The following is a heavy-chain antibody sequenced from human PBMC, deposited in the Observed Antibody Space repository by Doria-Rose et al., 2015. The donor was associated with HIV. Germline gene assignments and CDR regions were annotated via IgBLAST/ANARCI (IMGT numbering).Heavy chain of an antibody. J-gene: IGHJ4*02. D-gene: IGHD6-19*01. CDR2: IYYTGNT. Sequence: QPPGKGLEWIGYIYYTGNTNSNPSLKSRVTISVDTSKNQFSLRLNSVTAADTAVYYCATDRGSGWTFDYWGQGTLVTVSS. V-gene: IGHV4-59*01. CDR3: ATDRGSGWTFDY.